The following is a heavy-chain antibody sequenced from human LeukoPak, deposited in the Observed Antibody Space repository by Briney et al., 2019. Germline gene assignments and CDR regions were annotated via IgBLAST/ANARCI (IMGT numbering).Heavy chain of an antibody. D-gene: IGHD4-17*01. J-gene: IGHJ4*02. V-gene: IGHV4-39*07. Sequence: SETLSLTCTVSGGSISSSSYYWGWIRQPPGKGLEWIGSIYYSGSTYYNPSLKSRVTISVDTSKNQFSLKLSSVTAADTAVYYCARGMFTVTTLVDYWGQGTLVTVSS. CDR3: ARGMFTVTTLVDY. CDR1: GGSISSSSYY. CDR2: IYYSGST.